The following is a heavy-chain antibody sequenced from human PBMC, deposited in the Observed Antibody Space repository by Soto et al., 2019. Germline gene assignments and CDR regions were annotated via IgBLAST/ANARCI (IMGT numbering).Heavy chain of an antibody. Sequence: EVQLVESGGGLIQPGGSLRLSCAVSGFTVSNNYMSWVRQAPGKGLEGVSVIYSGGYTAYGDSVKGRFTISRDNSKNNLFPKIKSLGADDPAVYSGGTRPGGGGYWGQGTLVTVSS. J-gene: IGHJ4*02. CDR1: GFTVSNNY. D-gene: IGHD3-10*01. V-gene: IGHV3-53*01. CDR2: IYSGGYT. CDR3: GTRPGGGGY.